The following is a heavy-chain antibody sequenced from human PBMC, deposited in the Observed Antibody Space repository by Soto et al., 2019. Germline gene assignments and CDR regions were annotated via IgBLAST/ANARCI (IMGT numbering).Heavy chain of an antibody. Sequence: QVQLVQSGAEMKKPGASVKVSCKASGYSFTSYDINWVRQATGQGLEWMGWMNPKSGNTGYAQKFQGRVTMTMDTSISTAYMELNSLRSEDTAVYYCARAAASLDPWCQGTLVTVSS. J-gene: IGHJ5*02. CDR1: GYSFTSYD. D-gene: IGHD6-25*01. CDR3: ARAAASLDP. CDR2: MNPKSGNT. V-gene: IGHV1-8*01.